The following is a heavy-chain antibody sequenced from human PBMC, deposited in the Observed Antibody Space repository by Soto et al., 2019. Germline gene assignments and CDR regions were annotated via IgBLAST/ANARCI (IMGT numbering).Heavy chain of an antibody. J-gene: IGHJ6*02. CDR2: ISYDGSNE. D-gene: IGHD2-8*01. V-gene: IGHV3-30*18. CDR3: AKDNNLRVYAGFSYYYYGMDV. Sequence: QVQLVESGGTMVQPGRSLRLSCAASGVTFSDYGMHWVRQAPGKGLEWVAVISYDGSNEYYADSVKGRFTISRDNAKDTLYLQMSSLRVEVTAVYYCAKDNNLRVYAGFSYYYYGMDVCGQGTTVTVAS. CDR1: GVTFSDYG.